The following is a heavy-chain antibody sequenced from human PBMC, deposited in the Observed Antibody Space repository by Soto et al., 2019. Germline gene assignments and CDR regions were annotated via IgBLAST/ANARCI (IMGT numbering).Heavy chain of an antibody. CDR1: GFTFINYA. D-gene: IGHD1-1*01. Sequence: GGSLRLSCEASGFTFINYAMSWVRQSPGKGLEWVSSISDTGGDSYYADSMDGRFTVSRDNSKNTLYLQINSLRAEDTAIYYCVRDLYRSATMPCLDHWGQGALVTAPQ. CDR2: ISDTGGDS. CDR3: VRDLYRSATMPCLDH. V-gene: IGHV3-23*01. J-gene: IGHJ4*02.